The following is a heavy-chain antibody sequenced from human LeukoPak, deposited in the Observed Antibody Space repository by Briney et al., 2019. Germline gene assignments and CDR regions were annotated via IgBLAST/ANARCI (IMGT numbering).Heavy chain of an antibody. V-gene: IGHV4-30-2*01. CDR1: GGSISSGGYY. J-gene: IGHJ4*02. D-gene: IGHD5-18*01. Sequence: PSETLSLTCTVSGGSISSGGYYWSWIRQPPGKGLEWIGYIYHSGSTYYNPSLKSRVTISVDRSKNQFSLKLSSVTAADTAVYYCARAPIGRYSYAPDGFDYWGQGTLVTVSS. CDR3: ARAPIGRYSYAPDGFDY. CDR2: IYHSGST.